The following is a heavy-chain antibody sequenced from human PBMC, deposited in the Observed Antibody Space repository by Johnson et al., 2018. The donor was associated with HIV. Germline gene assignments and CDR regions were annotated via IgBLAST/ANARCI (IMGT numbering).Heavy chain of an antibody. J-gene: IGHJ3*02. CDR3: TRAGTYYFSYAFDI. V-gene: IGHV3-11*01. CDR1: GFTLSDHY. CDR2: ISSSGRTI. D-gene: IGHD1-26*01. Sequence: QVQLVESGGGLVKSGGSLRLSCAASGFTLSDHYMSWIRQPPGKGLEWISYISSSGRTIYYADSVKGRFTISRDNAKNSLYLQMNSLKTEDTAVYYCTRAGTYYFSYAFDIWGQGTVVTVSS.